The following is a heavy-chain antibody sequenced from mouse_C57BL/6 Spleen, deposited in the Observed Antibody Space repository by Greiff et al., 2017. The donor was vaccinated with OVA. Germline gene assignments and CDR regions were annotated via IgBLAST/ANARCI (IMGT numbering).Heavy chain of an antibody. CDR3: ARKIYYDYGGGAMDY. CDR2: ISSGGSYT. V-gene: IGHV5-6*01. Sequence: EVHLVESGGDLVKPGGSLKLSCAASGFTFSSYGMSWVRQTPDKRLEWVATISSGGSYTYYPDSVKGRFTISRDNAKNTLYLQMSSLKSEDTAMYYGARKIYYDYGGGAMDYWGQGTSVTVSS. D-gene: IGHD2-4*01. J-gene: IGHJ4*01. CDR1: GFTFSSYG.